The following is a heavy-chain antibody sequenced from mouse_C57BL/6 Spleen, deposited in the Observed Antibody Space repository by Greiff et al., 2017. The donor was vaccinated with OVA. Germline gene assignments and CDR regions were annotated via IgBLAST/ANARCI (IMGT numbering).Heavy chain of an antibody. V-gene: IGHV1-26*01. Sequence: EVQLHQSGPELVKPGASVKISCKASGYTFTDYYMNLVKQSHGQSLEWIGDINPNNGGPSYNQKFKGKATLTVNKSSITAYMGLRSLTSEDSAGYYCALTGTDYWGQGTTLSVSS. J-gene: IGHJ2*01. CDR1: GYTFTDYY. D-gene: IGHD4-1*01. CDR2: INPNNGGP. CDR3: ALTGTDY.